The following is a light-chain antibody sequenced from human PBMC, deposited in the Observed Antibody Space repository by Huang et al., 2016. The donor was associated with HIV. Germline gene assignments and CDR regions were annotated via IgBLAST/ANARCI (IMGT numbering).Light chain of an antibody. CDR1: QSVSSN. V-gene: IGKV3-15*01. CDR2: GAS. CDR3: QQYNNWPPGDT. Sequence: EISMTQFPATLYVSPVERVTLSCRASQSVSSNLAWYQQKPGQAPRLLLYGASTRATGIPARFSGSGSGTEFTLTISSLQSEDFAVYYCQQYNNWPPGDTFGQGTKLEIK. J-gene: IGKJ2*01.